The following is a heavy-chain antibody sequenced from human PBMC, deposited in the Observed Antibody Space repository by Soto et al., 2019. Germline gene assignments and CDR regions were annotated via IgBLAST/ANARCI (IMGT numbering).Heavy chain of an antibody. J-gene: IGHJ4*02. CDR2: IRQDGSKE. CDR1: GFTFNTYW. V-gene: IGHV3-7*04. D-gene: IGHD2-21*02. CDR3: ARGAYCGGDCYPHFDL. Sequence: VQLVASGGALVQPGGSLRLSCAASGFTFNTYWMNWVRQAPGKGLEWVANIRQDGSKEHYVASVKGRFSLSRDNAKNSLYLQMNSLSAEDTAVYYCARGAYCGGDCYPHFDLWGLGTLVTVSS.